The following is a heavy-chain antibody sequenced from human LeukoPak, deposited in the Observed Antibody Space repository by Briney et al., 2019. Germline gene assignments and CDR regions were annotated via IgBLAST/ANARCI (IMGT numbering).Heavy chain of an antibody. CDR1: GYTFTGYY. V-gene: IGHV1-2*06. D-gene: IGHD6-6*01. CDR2: INPNSGGT. Sequence: ASVKVSCKASGYTFTGYYMHWVRQAPGQGLEWMGRINPNSGGTNYALKFQGRVTMTRDTSISTAYMELSRLRSDDTAVYYCARAYNSQGTQEYSSSSVFDYWGQGTLVTVYS. J-gene: IGHJ4*02. CDR3: ARAYNSQGTQEYSSSSVFDY.